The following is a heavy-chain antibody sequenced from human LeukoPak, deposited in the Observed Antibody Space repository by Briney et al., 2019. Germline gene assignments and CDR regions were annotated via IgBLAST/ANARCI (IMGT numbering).Heavy chain of an antibody. V-gene: IGHV3-74*01. CDR2: INSDGSTT. D-gene: IGHD6-19*01. CDR1: GXTFSGYW. CDR3: ARVIYSGWQGELSD. Sequence: PGGSLRLSWAASGXTFSGYWMHWVRQAPGKGQVWVSRINSDGSTTSYADSVMGRFTISRDNAKNTLYLQMNSLRAEDTAVYYCARVIYSGWQGELSDWGQGTLVTVSS. J-gene: IGHJ4*02.